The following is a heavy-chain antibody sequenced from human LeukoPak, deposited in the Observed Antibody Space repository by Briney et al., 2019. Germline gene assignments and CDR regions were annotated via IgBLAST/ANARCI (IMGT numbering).Heavy chain of an antibody. Sequence: GGSLRLSCAASGFTFSSYAMSWVRQAPGKGLEWVSAISGSGGSTYYADSVKGRFTISRDNSKNTLYLQMNSLRAEDTAVYYCAKDSLGNVGLNDFWSGYYYYMDVWGKGTTVTVSS. CDR1: GFTFSSYA. CDR3: AKDSLGNVGLNDFWSGYYYYMDV. V-gene: IGHV3-23*01. CDR2: ISGSGGST. J-gene: IGHJ6*03. D-gene: IGHD3-3*01.